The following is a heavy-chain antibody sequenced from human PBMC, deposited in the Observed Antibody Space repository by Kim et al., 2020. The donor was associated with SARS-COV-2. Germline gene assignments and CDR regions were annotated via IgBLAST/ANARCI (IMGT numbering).Heavy chain of an antibody. V-gene: IGHV3-7*01. J-gene: IGHJ5*02. Sequence: GGSLRLSCAASGFTFSSYWMSWVRQAPGKGLEWVANIKQDGSEKYYVDSVKGRFTISRDNAKNSLYLQMNSLRAEDTAVYYCARVFGGGFPRWFDPWGQGTLVTVSS. CDR1: GFTFSSYW. CDR2: IKQDGSEK. D-gene: IGHD3-10*01. CDR3: ARVFGGGFPRWFDP.